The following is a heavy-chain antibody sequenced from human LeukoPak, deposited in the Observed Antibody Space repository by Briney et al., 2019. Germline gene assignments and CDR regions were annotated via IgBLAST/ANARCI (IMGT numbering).Heavy chain of an antibody. CDR3: ARGPQAVAAAWGAFDI. D-gene: IGHD6-19*01. CDR1: GGTFSSYA. CDR2: IIPIFGTA. Sequence: SVKVSCKASGGTFSSYAISWVRQAPGQGLEWMGRIIPIFGTANYAQKFQGRVTITTDESTSTAYMELSSLRSEDTAVYYCARGPQAVAAAWGAFDIWGQGTMVTVSS. V-gene: IGHV1-69*05. J-gene: IGHJ3*02.